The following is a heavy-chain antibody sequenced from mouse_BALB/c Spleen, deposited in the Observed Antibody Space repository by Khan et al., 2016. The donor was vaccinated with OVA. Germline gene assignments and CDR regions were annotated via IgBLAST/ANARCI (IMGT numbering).Heavy chain of an antibody. V-gene: IGHV2-6-5*01. CDR2: IWGGGST. D-gene: IGHD1-1*02. CDR1: GFSLTDHG. CDR3: AKQIWSPYYGMDY. J-gene: IGHJ4*01. Sequence: QVQLKESGPGLVAPSQSLFITCTVSGFSLTDHGVSWIRQPPGKGLEWLGVIWGGGSTYYNSVLKSRLSISKDNSKSQVFLKMNSLQTDDTAMYYCAKQIWSPYYGMDYWGQGTSVTVSS.